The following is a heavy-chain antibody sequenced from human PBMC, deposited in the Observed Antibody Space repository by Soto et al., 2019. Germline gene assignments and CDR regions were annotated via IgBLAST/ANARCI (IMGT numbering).Heavy chain of an antibody. D-gene: IGHD1-1*01. V-gene: IGHV3-30-3*01. Sequence: QVQLVESGGGVVQPGRSLRLSCGASGFTVSSYAMHWVRQARGKGLEWVAVISYNGSNKYYADSVKGRFTISRDNSKNTLYLQMNSLRAEDTAVYYCASPRLSSDGTTPIDYWGQGTLVTVSS. CDR2: ISYNGSNK. J-gene: IGHJ4*02. CDR1: GFTVSSYA. CDR3: ASPRLSSDGTTPIDY.